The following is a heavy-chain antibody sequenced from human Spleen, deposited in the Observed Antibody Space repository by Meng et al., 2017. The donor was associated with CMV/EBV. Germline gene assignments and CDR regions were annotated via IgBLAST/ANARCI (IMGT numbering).Heavy chain of an antibody. CDR1: GFTFSSYS. D-gene: IGHD2-2*01. CDR2: ISSSSSTI. Sequence: GESLKISCAGSGFTFSSYSMNWVRQAPGQGLEWVSYISSSSSTIYYADSVKGRFTISRDNAKDSLYLQMSRLRVDDTAAYYCARNLVLPAAIQYYYRNYGMDVWGQGTTVTVSS. J-gene: IGHJ6*02. CDR3: ARNLVLPAAIQYYYRNYGMDV. V-gene: IGHV3-48*04.